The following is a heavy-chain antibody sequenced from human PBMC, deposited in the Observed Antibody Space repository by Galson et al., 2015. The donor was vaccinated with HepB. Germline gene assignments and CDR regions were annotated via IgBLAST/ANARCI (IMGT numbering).Heavy chain of an antibody. D-gene: IGHD2-15*01. V-gene: IGHV1-46*03. Sequence: SVKVSCKASGYTFTSYYMHWVRQAPGQGLEWMGIINPSGGSTSYAQKFQGRVTMTRDTSTSTVYMELSSLRSEDTAVYYCARDSTRVEWNADIVSSRFDYWGQGTLVTVSS. CDR2: INPSGGST. J-gene: IGHJ4*02. CDR1: GYTFTSYY. CDR3: ARDSTRVEWNADIVSSRFDY.